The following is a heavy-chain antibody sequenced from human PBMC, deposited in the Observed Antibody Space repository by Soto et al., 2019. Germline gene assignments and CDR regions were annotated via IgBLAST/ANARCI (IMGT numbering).Heavy chain of an antibody. V-gene: IGHV3-74*01. CDR2: INNDGSSK. J-gene: IGHJ4*02. CDR3: ARDRYCSGGSCLDY. Sequence: PGGSLRLSCAASGFTFSSYWMHWVRQAPGKGLVWVSRINNDGSSKNYADSVKGRFTISRDNSKNTLYLQMNSLRAEDTAVYYCARDRYCSGGSCLDYWGQGTLVTVSS. D-gene: IGHD2-15*01. CDR1: GFTFSSYW.